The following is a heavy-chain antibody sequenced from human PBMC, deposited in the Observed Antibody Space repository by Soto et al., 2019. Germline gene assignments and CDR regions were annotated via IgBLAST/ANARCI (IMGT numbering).Heavy chain of an antibody. J-gene: IGHJ6*02. D-gene: IGHD6-19*01. CDR3: ARDDSPHGYSSGWVHYYYGMDV. CDR2: ISAYNGNT. CDR1: GYTFTSYG. V-gene: IGHV1-18*01. Sequence: GASVKVSCKASGYTFTSYGISWVRQAPGQGLEGMGWISAYNGNTNYAQKLQGRVTMTTDTSTSTAYMELRSLRSDDTAVYYCARDDSPHGYSSGWVHYYYGMDVWGQGTTVTVSS.